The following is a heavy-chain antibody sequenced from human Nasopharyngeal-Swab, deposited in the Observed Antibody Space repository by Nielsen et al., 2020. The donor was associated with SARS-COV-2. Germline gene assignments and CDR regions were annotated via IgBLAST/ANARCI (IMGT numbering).Heavy chain of an antibody. D-gene: IGHD6-19*01. J-gene: IGHJ2*01. V-gene: IGHV3-21*01. CDR1: GITFSSYR. Sequence: GGFLRLSCAAFGITFSSYRMTWVRQAPGKGLEWVSSISSSSSYIYYADSVKGRFTIPRDNAKNSLYLQMNSLRAEDTAVYYCARLSKQWLVRPYWYFDLWGRGTLVTVSS. CDR2: ISSSSSYI. CDR3: ARLSKQWLVRPYWYFDL.